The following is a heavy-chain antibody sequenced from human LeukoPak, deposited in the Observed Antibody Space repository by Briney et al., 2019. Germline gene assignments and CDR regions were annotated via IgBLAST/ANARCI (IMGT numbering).Heavy chain of an antibody. CDR3: ARDKSTVTTGYYYYYMDV. CDR2: ISSSSTYI. J-gene: IGHJ6*03. Sequence: GGSLRLSCAASGFTFSSYAMNWVRQAPGEGLEWVSSISSSSTYIYHADSVKGRFTISRDNAKNSLYLQMNSLRAEDTAVYYCARDKSTVTTGYYYYYMDVWGKGTTVTISS. D-gene: IGHD4-17*01. CDR1: GFTFSSYA. V-gene: IGHV3-21*01.